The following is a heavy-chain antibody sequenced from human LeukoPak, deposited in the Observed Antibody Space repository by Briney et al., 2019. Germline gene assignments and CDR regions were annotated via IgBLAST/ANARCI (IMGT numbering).Heavy chain of an antibody. CDR1: GFTFTDYW. Sequence: GGSLRLSCAVSGFTFTDYWMNWVRQAPGKGLEWVASIRQDGSEKTYVDSVKGRFTVSRDNTKNSLSLQVNSLRVEDTAVYYCARDGTAAGLYFDLWGQGTLVTVSS. D-gene: IGHD6-13*01. CDR3: ARDGTAAGLYFDL. CDR2: IRQDGSEK. J-gene: IGHJ4*01. V-gene: IGHV3-7*01.